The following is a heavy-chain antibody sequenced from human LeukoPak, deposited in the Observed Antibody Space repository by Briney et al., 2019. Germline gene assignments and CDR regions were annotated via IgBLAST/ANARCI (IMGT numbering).Heavy chain of an antibody. D-gene: IGHD3-9*01. CDR1: GYSISSGYY. V-gene: IGHV4-38-2*02. Sequence: PSETLSLTCTVSGYSISSGYYWGWIRQPPGKGLEWIGIIYHSGSTYYNPSLKSRVTISVDTSKNQFSLKLKPVTAADTAVYYCARRTTYFGWRPSESPSYFDYWGQGTLVTVSS. CDR3: ARRTTYFGWRPSESPSYFDY. CDR2: IYHSGST. J-gene: IGHJ4*02.